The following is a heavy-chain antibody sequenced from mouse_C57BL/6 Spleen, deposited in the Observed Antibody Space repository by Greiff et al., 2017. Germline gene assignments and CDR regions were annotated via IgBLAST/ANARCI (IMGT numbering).Heavy chain of an antibody. Sequence: EVQLQESGEGLVKPGGSLKLSCAASGFTFSSYAMSWVRQTPEKRLEWVAYISSGGDYIYYADTVKGRFTISRDNARNTLYLQMSSLKSEDTAMYYCTTYWDDYAMDYWGQGTSVTVSS. D-gene: IGHD4-1*01. V-gene: IGHV5-9-1*02. CDR2: ISSGGDYI. CDR3: TTYWDDYAMDY. CDR1: GFTFSSYA. J-gene: IGHJ4*01.